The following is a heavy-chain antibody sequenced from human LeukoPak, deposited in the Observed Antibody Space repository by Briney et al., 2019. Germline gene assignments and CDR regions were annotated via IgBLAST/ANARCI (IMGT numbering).Heavy chain of an antibody. CDR2: IYHSGST. CDR3: ASGNSGGYYYMDV. D-gene: IGHD4-23*01. V-gene: IGHV4-38-2*01. Sequence: SETLSLTSAVSGYSISSGYYWGWIRQPPGKGLEWIGSIYHSGSTYYNPSLKSRVTISVDTSKIQFSLKLSSVTAADTAVYYCASGNSGGYYYMDVWGKGTTVTVSS. CDR1: GYSISSGYY. J-gene: IGHJ6*03.